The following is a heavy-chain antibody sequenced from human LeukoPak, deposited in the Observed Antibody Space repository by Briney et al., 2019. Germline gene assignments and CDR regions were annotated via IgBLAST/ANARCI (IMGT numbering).Heavy chain of an antibody. D-gene: IGHD4-17*01. Sequence: PGGSLRLSCAASGFTFSGFWMNWVRQAPGEGLEWVANIKEDGSEIYYVDSVKGRFTIPRDNAKNSLYLQMDTLRAEDTALYFCTRGHYDDHRRWGQGTLVTVSS. CDR3: TRGHYDDHRR. J-gene: IGHJ4*02. CDR1: GFTFSGFW. V-gene: IGHV3-7*01. CDR2: IKEDGSEI.